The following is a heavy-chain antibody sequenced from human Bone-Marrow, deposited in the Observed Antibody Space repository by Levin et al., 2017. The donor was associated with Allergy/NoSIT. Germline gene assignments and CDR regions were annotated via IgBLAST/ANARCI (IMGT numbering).Heavy chain of an antibody. V-gene: IGHV3-33*01. CDR3: ARETPTTPTYYYYYMDV. D-gene: IGHD4-11*01. J-gene: IGHJ6*03. CDR1: GFTFSSYG. Sequence: GGSLRLSCAASGFTFSSYGMHWVRQAPGKGLEWVAVIWYDGSNKYYADSVKGRFTISRDNSKNTLYLQMNSLRAEDTAVYYCARETPTTPTYYYYYMDVWGKGTTVTVSS. CDR2: IWYDGSNK.